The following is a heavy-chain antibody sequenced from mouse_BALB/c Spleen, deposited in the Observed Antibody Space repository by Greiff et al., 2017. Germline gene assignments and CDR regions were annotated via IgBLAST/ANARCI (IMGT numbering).Heavy chain of an antibody. J-gene: IGHJ4*01. CDR1: GFTFSSFG. Sequence: EVKLMESGGGLVQPGGSRKLSCAASGFTFSSFGMHWVRQAPEKGLEWVAYISSGSSTIYYADTVKGRFTISRDNPKNTLFLQMTSLRSEDTAMYYCATPYRYDVGYAMDYWGQGTSVTVSS. CDR2: ISSGSSTI. V-gene: IGHV5-17*02. CDR3: ATPYRYDVGYAMDY. D-gene: IGHD2-14*01.